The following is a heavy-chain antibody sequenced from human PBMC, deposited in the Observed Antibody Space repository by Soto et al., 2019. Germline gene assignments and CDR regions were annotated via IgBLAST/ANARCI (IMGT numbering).Heavy chain of an antibody. D-gene: IGHD3-9*01. CDR1: GGSITSSSYY. CDR3: ARGRHILTGYYKGYYYGMDV. CDR2: IYYSGST. Sequence: SETLSLTCTVSGGSITSSSYYWGWIRQPPGKGLGWIGSIYYSGSTYYNPSLKSRVTISVDTSKNQFSLKLSSVTAADTAVYYCARGRHILTGYYKGYYYGMDVWGQGTTVT. V-gene: IGHV4-39*01. J-gene: IGHJ6*02.